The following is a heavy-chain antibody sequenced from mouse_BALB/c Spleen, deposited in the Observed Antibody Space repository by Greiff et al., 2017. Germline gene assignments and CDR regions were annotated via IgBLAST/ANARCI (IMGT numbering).Heavy chain of an antibody. CDR2: INPSSGYT. CDR1: GYTFTSYT. Sequence: VNVVESGAELARPGASVKMSCKASGYTFTSYTMHWVKQRPGQGLEWIGYINPSSGYTNYNQKFKDKATLTADKSSSTAYMQLSSLTSEDSAVYYCAREEDYFDYWGQGTTLTVSS. CDR3: AREEDYFDY. V-gene: IGHV1-4*01. J-gene: IGHJ2*01.